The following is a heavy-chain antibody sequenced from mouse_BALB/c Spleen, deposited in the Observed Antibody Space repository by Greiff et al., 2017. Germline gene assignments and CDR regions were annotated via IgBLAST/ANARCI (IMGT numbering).Heavy chain of an antibody. Sequence: EVQGVESGGGLVKPGGSLKLSCAASGFTFSSYAMSWVRQTPEKRLEWVASISSGGSTYYPDSVKGRFTISRDNARNILYLQMSSLRSEDTAMYYCARGGAMITRDAMDYWGQGTSVTVSS. J-gene: IGHJ4*01. CDR2: ISSGGST. V-gene: IGHV5-6-5*01. D-gene: IGHD2-4*01. CDR1: GFTFSSYA. CDR3: ARGGAMITRDAMDY.